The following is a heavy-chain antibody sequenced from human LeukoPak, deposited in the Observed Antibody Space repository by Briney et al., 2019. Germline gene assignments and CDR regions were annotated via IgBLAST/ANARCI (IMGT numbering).Heavy chain of an antibody. J-gene: IGHJ5*02. Sequence: PGGSLRLSCAASGFTFSSYGMHWVRQAPGKGLEWVAVISYDGSNKYYADSVKGRFTISRDNSKNTLYLQMNSLRAEDTAVYYCALLMSKQWPPNWFDPWGQGTLVTVSS. CDR2: ISYDGSNK. CDR1: GFTFSSYG. D-gene: IGHD6-19*01. V-gene: IGHV3-30*03. CDR3: ALLMSKQWPPNWFDP.